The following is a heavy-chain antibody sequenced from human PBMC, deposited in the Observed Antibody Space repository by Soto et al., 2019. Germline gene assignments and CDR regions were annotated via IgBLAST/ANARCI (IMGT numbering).Heavy chain of an antibody. CDR3: ATLTMAQEAFEI. J-gene: IGHJ3*02. Sequence: QVQLEQSGAEVKKPGASVKVSCKASGYTFTSYGISWVRQAPGQGLEWMGWISAYNGKTNYAQKLQGRATMTTDTSTSTASMELRSLRSDATAVSYCATLTMAQEAFEIWGQGTMVTVSS. CDR2: ISAYNGKT. CDR1: GYTFTSYG. D-gene: IGHD3-10*01. V-gene: IGHV1-18*01.